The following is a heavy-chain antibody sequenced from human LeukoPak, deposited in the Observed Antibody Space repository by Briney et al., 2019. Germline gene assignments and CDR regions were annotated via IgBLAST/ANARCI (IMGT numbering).Heavy chain of an antibody. CDR1: GYTFTSYY. Sequence: ASVKVSCKASGYTFTSYYMHWVRQAPGQGLEWMGIINPSGGSTNYAQKFQGRGTITADESTSTAYMELSSLRSEDTAVYYCARESGTYYYDSSGYRLDYWGQGTLVTVSS. J-gene: IGHJ4*02. CDR3: ARESGTYYYDSSGYRLDY. D-gene: IGHD3-22*01. V-gene: IGHV1-46*01. CDR2: INPSGGST.